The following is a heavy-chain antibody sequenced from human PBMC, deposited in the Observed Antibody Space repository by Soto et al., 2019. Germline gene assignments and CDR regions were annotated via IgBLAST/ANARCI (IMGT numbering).Heavy chain of an antibody. CDR3: AKDYGTYCSGGKCYSGSY. D-gene: IGHD2-15*01. CDR1: GFSFEDYD. Sequence: EVPLVESGGGLVQPGRSLRLSCAASGFSFEDYDMHWVRQGPGKGLEWVSGISGNSGRIDYADSVKGRFTISRDNAKNSLYLQMNSLRAEDTALYYCAKDYGTYCSGGKCYSGSYWGQGTLVTVSS. J-gene: IGHJ4*02. V-gene: IGHV3-9*01. CDR2: ISGNSGRI.